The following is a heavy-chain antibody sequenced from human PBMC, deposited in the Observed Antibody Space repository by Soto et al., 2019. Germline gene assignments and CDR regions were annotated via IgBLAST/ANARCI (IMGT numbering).Heavy chain of an antibody. J-gene: IGHJ3*02. V-gene: IGHV4-34*01. Sequence: PSETLSLTCAVYGGAFRGYDWSWIRQPPGKGREWIGEINQSGSTNYNPSLKSRGTISVDTSKNQFSLKLSSVTAADTAVYYCARGGYYYDSSGENDAFDIWGQGTMVTVSS. CDR1: GGAFRGYD. CDR3: ARGGYYYDSSGENDAFDI. CDR2: INQSGST. D-gene: IGHD3-22*01.